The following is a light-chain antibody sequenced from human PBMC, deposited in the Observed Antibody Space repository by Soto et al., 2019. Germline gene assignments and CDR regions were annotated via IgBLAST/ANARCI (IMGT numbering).Light chain of an antibody. CDR3: QQRSNWPPYT. V-gene: IGKV3-11*01. J-gene: IGKJ2*01. CDR2: DAS. Sequence: EIVLPQSPATLSLSPGERATLSCRASQSVSSYLAWYQQKPVQAPRLLIYDASNRATGIPARFSGSGSGTDFTLTISSLEPEAFAVYYCQQRSNWPPYTFGQGTNLEIK. CDR1: QSVSSY.